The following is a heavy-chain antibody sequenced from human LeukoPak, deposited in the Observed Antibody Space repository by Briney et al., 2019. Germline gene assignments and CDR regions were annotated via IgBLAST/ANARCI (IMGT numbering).Heavy chain of an antibody. CDR2: ISHDGGNK. CDR1: GFIFSSSV. D-gene: IGHD6-6*01. V-gene: IGHV3-30*04. CDR3: ARVAVSSSSDYFDY. Sequence: GGSLRLSCAASGFIFSSSVMHWVRQAPGKGLEWVAVISHDGGNKYYADSVKGRFTISRDNSKNTLYLQMNSLRAEDTAVYYCARVAVSSSSDYFDYWGQGTLVTVSS. J-gene: IGHJ4*02.